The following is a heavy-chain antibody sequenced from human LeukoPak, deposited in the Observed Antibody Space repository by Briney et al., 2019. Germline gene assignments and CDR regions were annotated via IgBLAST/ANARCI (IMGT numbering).Heavy chain of an antibody. Sequence: PSETLSLTCTVSGYSISSGYYWGWIRQPAGKGLEWIGRIYTSGSTNYNPSLKSRVTISVDTSKNQFSLKLSSVTAADTAVYYCARDGRLNDYWGQGTLVTVSS. CDR2: IYTSGST. CDR3: ARDGRLNDY. D-gene: IGHD5/OR15-5a*01. J-gene: IGHJ4*02. CDR1: GYSISSGYY. V-gene: IGHV4-61*02.